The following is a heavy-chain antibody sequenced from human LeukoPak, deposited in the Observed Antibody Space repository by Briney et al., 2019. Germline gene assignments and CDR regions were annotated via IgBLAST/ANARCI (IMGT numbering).Heavy chain of an antibody. J-gene: IGHJ5*02. D-gene: IGHD3-22*01. CDR2: ISGDGGST. Sequence: SGGFLRLSCAASGFTFDDYAMHWVRQAPGKGLEWVSLISGDGGSTYYADSVKGRFTISRDNSKNSLYLQMNSLRTEDTALYYCAKDSYYDSSGPKNWFDPWGQGTLVTVSS. V-gene: IGHV3-43*02. CDR1: GFTFDDYA. CDR3: AKDSYYDSSGPKNWFDP.